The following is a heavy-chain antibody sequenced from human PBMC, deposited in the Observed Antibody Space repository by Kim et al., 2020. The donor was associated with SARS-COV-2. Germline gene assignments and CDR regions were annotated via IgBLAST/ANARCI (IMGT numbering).Heavy chain of an antibody. J-gene: IGHJ5*02. V-gene: IGHV4-39*01. D-gene: IGHD2-15*01. Sequence: PSRKVRVTLSVDTSTNQFSLKLSSVTAADTAVYYCPRHDSILGYEGWFDPWGQGTLVTVSS. CDR3: PRHDSILGYEGWFDP.